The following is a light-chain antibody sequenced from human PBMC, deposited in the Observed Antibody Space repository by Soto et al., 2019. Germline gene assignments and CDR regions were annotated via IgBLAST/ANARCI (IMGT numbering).Light chain of an antibody. J-gene: IGKJ1*01. Sequence: DIQMTQSPSSLSASVGDRVTITCRASQDISKYLAWYQQKRGTVPKLLIYAASALQSGVPSRFSGSGSGTDFTLTISSLQPADVATYYCQKYNSAPRTFGQGTKVEI. CDR3: QKYNSAPRT. V-gene: IGKV1-27*01. CDR2: AAS. CDR1: QDISKY.